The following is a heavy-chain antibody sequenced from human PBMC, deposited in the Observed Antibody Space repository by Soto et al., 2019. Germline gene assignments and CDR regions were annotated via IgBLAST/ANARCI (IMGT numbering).Heavy chain of an antibody. D-gene: IGHD5-12*01. CDR1: GYTFTRSG. Sequence: ASVKASCTASGYTFTRSGISWVRQAPGQGLEWMGWISTYNGDTNYAQTFQGRVTMTTDTSTSTVHMEVRSLRSDDTAVYYCAREGVAPYYYYGMDVWGQGTPVTVSS. V-gene: IGHV1-18*01. J-gene: IGHJ6*02. CDR3: AREGVAPYYYYGMDV. CDR2: ISTYNGDT.